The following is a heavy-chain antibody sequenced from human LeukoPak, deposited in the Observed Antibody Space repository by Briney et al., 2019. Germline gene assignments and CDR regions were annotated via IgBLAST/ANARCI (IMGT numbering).Heavy chain of an antibody. Sequence: SETLSLTCAVSGGSISSSNWWSWVRQPPGKGLEWIGEIYHSGSTNYNPSLKSRVTISVDKSKNQFSLKLSSVTAADTAVYYCARVRIAVDEVCFDYWGQGTLVTVSS. V-gene: IGHV4-4*02. CDR1: GGSISSSNW. J-gene: IGHJ4*02. D-gene: IGHD6-19*01. CDR3: ARVRIAVDEVCFDY. CDR2: IYHSGST.